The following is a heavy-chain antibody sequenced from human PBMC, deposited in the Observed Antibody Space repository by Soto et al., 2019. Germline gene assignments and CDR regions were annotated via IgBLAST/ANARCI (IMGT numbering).Heavy chain of an antibody. CDR3: ARGGGAAAGTMVRYFDL. V-gene: IGHV1-2*04. Sequence: QVQLVQSGAEVKKPGASVKVSCKASGYTFTGYYMHWVRQAPGQGLEWMGWINPNSGGTNYAQKFQGWVTMTRDTSISTAYMELSRLRSDDTAVYYCARGGGAAAGTMVRYFDLWGRGTLVTVSS. CDR1: GYTFTGYY. CDR2: INPNSGGT. D-gene: IGHD6-13*01. J-gene: IGHJ2*01.